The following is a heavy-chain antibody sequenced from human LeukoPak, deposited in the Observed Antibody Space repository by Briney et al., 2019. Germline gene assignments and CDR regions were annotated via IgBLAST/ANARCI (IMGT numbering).Heavy chain of an antibody. J-gene: IGHJ3*02. CDR3: ARTSIAARRANAFDI. CDR2: IYHSGST. Sequence: SQTLSLTCAVSGVSISSGGYYWSWIRQPPGKGLEWIGYIYHSGSTYYNPSLKSRVTISVDRSTNQFSLKLSSVTAADTAVYYCARTSIAARRANAFDIWGQGTMVTVSS. CDR1: GVSISSGGYY. D-gene: IGHD6-6*01. V-gene: IGHV4-30-2*01.